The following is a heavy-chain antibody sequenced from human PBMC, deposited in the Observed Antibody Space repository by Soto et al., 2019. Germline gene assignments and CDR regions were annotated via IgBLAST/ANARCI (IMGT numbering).Heavy chain of an antibody. CDR1: GGSISSGGYY. J-gene: IGHJ6*02. D-gene: IGHD4-17*01. CDR3: AGVSYGDPSYYYYGMDV. Sequence: PSETLSLTCTVSGGSISSGGYYWSWIRQHPGKGLEWIGYIYYSGSTYYNPSLKSRVTISVDTSKNQFSLKLSSVTAADTAVYYCAGVSYGDPSYYYYGMDVWGQGTTFTVSS. CDR2: IYYSGST. V-gene: IGHV4-31*03.